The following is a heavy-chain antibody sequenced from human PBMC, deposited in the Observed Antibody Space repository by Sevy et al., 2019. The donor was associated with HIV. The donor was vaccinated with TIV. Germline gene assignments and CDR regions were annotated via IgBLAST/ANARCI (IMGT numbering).Heavy chain of an antibody. J-gene: IGHJ3*02. CDR3: ARDRDITFGGGDAFDI. D-gene: IGHD3-16*01. V-gene: IGHV1-69*13. CDR1: GGTFDTYT. Sequence: ASVKVSCKASGGTFDTYTISWLRQAPGQGLEWMGGIIPMFDTANYAQKFQGRVTITADDSTNTAYMDLSCLRSEDSAVYYCARDRDITFGGGDAFDIWGQGTMVTVSS. CDR2: IIPMFDTA.